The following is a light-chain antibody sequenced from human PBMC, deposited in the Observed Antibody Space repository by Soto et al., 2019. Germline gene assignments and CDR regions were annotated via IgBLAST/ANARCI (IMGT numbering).Light chain of an antibody. CDR2: EVS. CDR1: SSDVGDNY. CDR3: SAYAGSNNFV. Sequence: QSALAQPPSASGSPGQSVTISCTGTSSDVGDNYVSWYQQHLGKAPKLIIYEVSQRPSGVPDCFSGSKSGNTASLTVSGLQTEDGADYYCSAYAGSNNFVFGSGTKVTVL. J-gene: IGLJ1*01. V-gene: IGLV2-8*01.